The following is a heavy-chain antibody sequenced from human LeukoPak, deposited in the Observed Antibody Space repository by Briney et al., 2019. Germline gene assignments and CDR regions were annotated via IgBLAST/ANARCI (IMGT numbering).Heavy chain of an antibody. Sequence: ASVKVSCKASGYTFTSYYMHWVRQAPGQGLEWMGWMNPNSGNTGYAQKFQGRVTMTRNTSISTAYMELSSLRSEDTAVYYCAFAVGRGDFDYWGQGTLVTVSS. J-gene: IGHJ4*02. V-gene: IGHV1-8*02. CDR2: MNPNSGNT. D-gene: IGHD3-10*01. CDR1: GYTFTSYY. CDR3: AFAVGRGDFDY.